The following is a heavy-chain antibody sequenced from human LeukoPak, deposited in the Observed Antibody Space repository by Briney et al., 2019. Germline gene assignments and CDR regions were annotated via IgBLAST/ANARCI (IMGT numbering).Heavy chain of an antibody. CDR3: ARVSYRDQRWLQFSHYAFDI. CDR1: GYTLTELS. V-gene: IGHV1-24*01. Sequence: GASVKVSCKVSGYTLTELSMHWVRQAPGKGLEWMGGFDPEDGETIYAQKFQGRVTMTEDTSTDTAYMELSSLRSEDTAVYYCARVSYRDQRWLQFSHYAFDIWGQGTMVTVSS. CDR2: FDPEDGET. J-gene: IGHJ3*02. D-gene: IGHD5-24*01.